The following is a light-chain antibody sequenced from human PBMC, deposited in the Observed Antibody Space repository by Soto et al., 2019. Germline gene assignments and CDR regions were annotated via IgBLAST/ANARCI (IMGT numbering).Light chain of an antibody. Sequence: QAVVTQPPSASGTPGQTVTISCSGGWYNIGKNLGYWYQQLPGTAPKLLIYMTNQRPSGVPDRFSGSKSGSSASLAVSGLRSEDEAVYYCAAWDDSLRAGVFGGGTKLTVL. CDR3: AAWDDSLRAGV. J-gene: IGLJ3*02. CDR2: MTN. CDR1: WYNIGKNL. V-gene: IGLV1-47*01.